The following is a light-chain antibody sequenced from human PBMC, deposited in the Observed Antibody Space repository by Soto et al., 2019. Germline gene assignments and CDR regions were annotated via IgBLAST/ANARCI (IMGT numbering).Light chain of an antibody. V-gene: IGKV1-5*01. CDR3: QQCYMGWT. CDR2: DAS. CDR1: QSIGRF. J-gene: IGKJ1*01. Sequence: HSTLCASVGNRVTITCRASQSIGRFLAWYQHQPGKAPKLLIYDASTLESGVPSRFSGTGSGTEFTFSITSLQPEDFGTYYCQQCYMGWTFGQGTKVDIK.